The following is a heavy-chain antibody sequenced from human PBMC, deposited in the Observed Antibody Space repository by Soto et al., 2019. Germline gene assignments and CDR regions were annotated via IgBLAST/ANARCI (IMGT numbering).Heavy chain of an antibody. CDR1: GDSVSSNTAA. D-gene: IGHD6-6*01. V-gene: IGHV6-1*01. CDR2: TYYRSNWRH. Sequence: PSQTLSLTCAISGDSVSSNTAAWNWIRSSPSRGLEWLGRTYYRSNWRHDYAVSVKSRITVNPDTSKNHFSLQLNSVTPDDTAVFYCARHRARNWFDPWGQGTLVTVSS. CDR3: ARHRARNWFDP. J-gene: IGHJ5*02.